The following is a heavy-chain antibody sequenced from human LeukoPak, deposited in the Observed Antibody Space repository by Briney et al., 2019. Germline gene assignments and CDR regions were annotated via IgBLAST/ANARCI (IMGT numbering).Heavy chain of an antibody. J-gene: IGHJ4*02. D-gene: IGHD2-21*02. V-gene: IGHV4-38-2*02. Sequence: SETLSLTCAVSGYSISSGYYWGWIRQPPGKGLEWIGSVYHSGSTYYNPSLKSRVTVSVDTSKNQFSLKLSSVTAADTAVYYCAREQNSDANYFDYWGQGTLVTVSS. CDR2: VYHSGST. CDR1: GYSISSGYY. CDR3: AREQNSDANYFDY.